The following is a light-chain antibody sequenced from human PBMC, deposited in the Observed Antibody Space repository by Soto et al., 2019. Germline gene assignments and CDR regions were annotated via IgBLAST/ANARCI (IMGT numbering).Light chain of an antibody. CDR3: QQYGSSGT. CDR1: QSVRSK. J-gene: IGKJ1*01. Sequence: ILLTQSPASLSVSPGESAPLSCRASQSVRSKVAWYQQKPGQAPSLVIHDTYIRATGIPARLSGSGFGTEFTLTISRLEPEDFAVYYCQQYGSSGTCGQGTKVDIK. V-gene: IGKV3-15*01. CDR2: DTY.